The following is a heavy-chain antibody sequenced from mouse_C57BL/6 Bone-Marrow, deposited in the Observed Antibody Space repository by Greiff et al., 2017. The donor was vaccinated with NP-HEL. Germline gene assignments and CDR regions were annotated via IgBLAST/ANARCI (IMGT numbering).Heavy chain of an antibody. Sequence: EVKLVESGGGLVKPGGSLKLSCASSGFTFSSYTMSWVRQTPEKRLEWVATISRGGGNTDYPDSVKGRFTISRDNAKNTLYLQMSSLRTEDTALYYCARESYYYGFAYWGQGTLVTVSA. J-gene: IGHJ3*01. V-gene: IGHV5-9*01. D-gene: IGHD1-1*01. CDR1: GFTFSSYT. CDR2: ISRGGGNT. CDR3: ARESYYYGFAY.